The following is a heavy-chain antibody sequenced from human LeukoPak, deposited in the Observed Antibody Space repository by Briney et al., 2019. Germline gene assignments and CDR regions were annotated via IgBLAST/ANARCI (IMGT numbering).Heavy chain of an antibody. CDR2: ISGTGSSI. J-gene: IGHJ6*04. D-gene: IGHD2-21*01. Sequence: SGGSLRLSCAASGFTFSSYEMNWVRQAPGKGLEWISYISGTGSSIYYADSVKGRLTISRDNAKNSLYLQINSLRAEDTAVYYCARDGDSIPSYYVMDVWGKGTTVTVSS. V-gene: IGHV3-48*03. CDR1: GFTFSSYE. CDR3: ARDGDSIPSYYVMDV.